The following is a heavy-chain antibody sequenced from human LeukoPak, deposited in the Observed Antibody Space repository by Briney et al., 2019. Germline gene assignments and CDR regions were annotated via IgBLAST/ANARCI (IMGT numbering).Heavy chain of an antibody. CDR2: IKQDGSEK. CDR1: GFTFSNYR. Sequence: GGSLRLSCAASGFTFSNYRMSWVRQAPGKGLEWVANIKQDGSEKYCVDSVKGRFTISRDNAKNSLYLQMNSLRAEDTAVYYCAREIVLMVYAIQDQTGGYMDVWGKGTTVTVSS. V-gene: IGHV3-7*01. CDR3: AREIVLMVYAIQDQTGGYMDV. J-gene: IGHJ6*03. D-gene: IGHD2-8*01.